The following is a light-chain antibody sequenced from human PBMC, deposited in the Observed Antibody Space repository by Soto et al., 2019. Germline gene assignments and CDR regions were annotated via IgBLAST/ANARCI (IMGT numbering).Light chain of an antibody. J-gene: IGKJ4*01. CDR3: QQRINWPT. Sequence: EIVVTQSPATLSLSPGERATLSCRASQSVSRYLAWYQQKPGQAPRLLIYDVSNRAIGIPARFSGSGSGTDFTLTISSLEPEDFAVYYCQQRINWPTFGGGTRVEIK. CDR1: QSVSRY. V-gene: IGKV3-11*01. CDR2: DVS.